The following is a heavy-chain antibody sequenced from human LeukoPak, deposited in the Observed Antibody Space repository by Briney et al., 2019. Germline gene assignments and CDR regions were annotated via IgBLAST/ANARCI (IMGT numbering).Heavy chain of an antibody. CDR2: INPTGSTA. CDR3: ARGPSSNWSGLDF. D-gene: IGHD6-13*01. CDR1: GFSFSGHW. Sequence: GGSLRLSCAVSGFSFSGHWMHWARQLPGKGLVWVSRINPTGSTASYADSVKGRFTVSRDNAKNTLYLQVNNLRAEDTAVYYCARGPSSNWSGLDFWGQGTLLTVSS. V-gene: IGHV3-74*01. J-gene: IGHJ4*02.